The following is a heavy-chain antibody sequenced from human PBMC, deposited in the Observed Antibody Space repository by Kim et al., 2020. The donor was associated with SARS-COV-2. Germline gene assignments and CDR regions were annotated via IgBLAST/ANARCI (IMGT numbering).Heavy chain of an antibody. V-gene: IGHV4-39*01. CDR2: SYYSGST. Sequence: SETLSLTCTVSGGSISSSSYYWGWIRQPPGKGLEWIGSSYYSGSTYYNPSLKSRVTISVDTSKNQFSLKLSSVTAADTAVYYCARGSVAVAGTLYYCYY. D-gene: IGHD6-19*01. CDR1: GGSISSSSYY. CDR3: ARGSVAVAGTLYYCYY. J-gene: IGHJ6*01.